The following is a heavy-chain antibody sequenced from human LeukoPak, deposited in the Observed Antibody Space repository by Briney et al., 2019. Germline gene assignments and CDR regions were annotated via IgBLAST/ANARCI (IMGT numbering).Heavy chain of an antibody. Sequence: GGSLRLSCAASGFTFSRYWMSWVRQAPGKGLEGVANIKQDGSEKYYVDSVKGGFTISRDNAKNSLYLQMNSLRAEDTAVYYCARARGGVTMISYYYYMDVWGKGTTVTVSS. CDR3: ARARGGVTMISYYYYMDV. J-gene: IGHJ6*03. CDR2: IKQDGSEK. CDR1: GFTFSRYW. D-gene: IGHD3-22*01. V-gene: IGHV3-7*01.